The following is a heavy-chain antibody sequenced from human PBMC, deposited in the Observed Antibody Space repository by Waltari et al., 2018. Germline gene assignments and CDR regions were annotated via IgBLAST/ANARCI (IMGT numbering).Heavy chain of an antibody. J-gene: IGHJ4*02. D-gene: IGHD3-10*01. CDR1: GFTFSSYA. CDR2: IRGSGGST. CDR3: AKDGRGILWFRESHWY. Sequence: EVQLLESGGGLVQPGGSLRLSCAASGFTFSSYAMSWVRQAPGKGLEWGSAIRGSGGSTYYADSVKGRFTISRDNSKNTLYLQMNSLRAEDTAVYYCAKDGRGILWFRESHWYWGQGTLVTVSS. V-gene: IGHV3-23*01.